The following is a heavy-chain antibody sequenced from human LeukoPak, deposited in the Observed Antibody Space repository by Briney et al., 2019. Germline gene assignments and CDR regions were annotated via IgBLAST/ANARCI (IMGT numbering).Heavy chain of an antibody. J-gene: IGHJ4*02. CDR1: GGSISSGGYS. D-gene: IGHD5-12*01. CDR2: IYHSGST. CDR3: ARDRSGYDGGLDY. V-gene: IGHV4-30-2*01. Sequence: SETLSLTCAVSGGSISSGGYSWSWIRQPPGKGLEWIGYIYHSGSTYYNPPLKSRVTISVDRSKNQFSLKLSSVTAADTAVYYCARDRSGYDGGLDYWGQGTLVTVSS.